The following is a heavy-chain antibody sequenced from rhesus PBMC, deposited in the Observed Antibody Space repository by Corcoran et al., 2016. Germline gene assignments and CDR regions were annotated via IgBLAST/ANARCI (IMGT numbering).Heavy chain of an antibody. D-gene: IGHD6-13*01. Sequence: EVQLVESGGGLAKPGGSLRLSCAASGFTFSDYYMHWVRQASGKGLEWVLRIGIGGGSTWYADSVKGRFTISRENAKNTLYLQMNSLRAEDTAVYYCARVRSSWSDFDYWGQGVLVTVSS. CDR2: IGIGGGST. CDR3: ARVRSSWSDFDY. J-gene: IGHJ4*01. CDR1: GFTFSDYY. V-gene: IGHV3-59*01.